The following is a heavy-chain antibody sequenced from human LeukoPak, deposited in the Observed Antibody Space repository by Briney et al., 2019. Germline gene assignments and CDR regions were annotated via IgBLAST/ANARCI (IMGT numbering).Heavy chain of an antibody. CDR1: GDSVSSNSAA. CDR2: TYYRSKWNN. CDR3: ARARVGTFDY. D-gene: IGHD6-13*01. Sequence: SQTLSLTCAISGDSVSSNSAAWNWVRQSPSRGVEWLGGTYYRSKWNNDYAVSVNSRITINPDTFKNQFSLQLNSVTLEDTAVYYCARARVGTFDYWGPGTLVTVSS. V-gene: IGHV6-1*01. J-gene: IGHJ4*02.